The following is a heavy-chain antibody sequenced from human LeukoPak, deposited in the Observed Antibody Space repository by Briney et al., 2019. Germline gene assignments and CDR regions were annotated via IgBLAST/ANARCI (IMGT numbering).Heavy chain of an antibody. CDR2: IHYSGST. J-gene: IGHJ4*02. Sequence: SGTLSLTCTVSGGSIGSYYWNWIRQAPGKGLEWIGYIHYSGSTNHNSSLKSRVTISVDTSKNQYSLKLSSVTAADTAVYYCARDGVAGGFDYWGQGTLVTVSS. CDR3: ARDGVAGGFDY. D-gene: IGHD6-19*01. CDR1: GGSIGSYY. V-gene: IGHV4-59*01.